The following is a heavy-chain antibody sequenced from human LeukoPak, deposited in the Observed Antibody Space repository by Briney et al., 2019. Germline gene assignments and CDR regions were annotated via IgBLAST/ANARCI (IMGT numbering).Heavy chain of an antibody. V-gene: IGHV4-34*01. D-gene: IGHD2-2*01. J-gene: IGHJ4*02. CDR1: GGAFSGYY. Sequence: KPSETLSLTCAVYGGAFSGYYWSWIRQPPEKGLQWIGEINHSGSTNYNPSLKSRVTISVDTSKNQFSLKLSSVTAADTAVYYCAIGGYCSSTSCYCFDYWGQGILVTVSS. CDR2: INHSGST. CDR3: AIGGYCSSTSCYCFDY.